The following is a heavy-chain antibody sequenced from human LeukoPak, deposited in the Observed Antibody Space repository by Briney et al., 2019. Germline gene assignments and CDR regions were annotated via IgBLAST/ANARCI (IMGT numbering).Heavy chain of an antibody. Sequence: ASVKVSCKVSGCTLTELSMHWVRQAPGKGLEWMGGFDPEDGETIYAQKFQGRVTMTEDTSTDTAYMELSSLRSEDTAVYYCATARAGIAAAGTILDAFDISGQGTMVTVSS. CDR1: GCTLTELS. V-gene: IGHV1-24*01. CDR2: FDPEDGET. CDR3: ATARAGIAAAGTILDAFDI. D-gene: IGHD6-13*01. J-gene: IGHJ3*02.